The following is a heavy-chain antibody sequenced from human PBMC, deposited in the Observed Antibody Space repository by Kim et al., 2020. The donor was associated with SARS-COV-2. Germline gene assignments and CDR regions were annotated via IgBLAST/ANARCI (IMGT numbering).Heavy chain of an antibody. V-gene: IGHV4-59*01. CDR3: ARDRQFVARDYYYYYMDV. D-gene: IGHD6-6*01. J-gene: IGHJ6*03. CDR1: GGSISSYY. CDR2: IYYSGST. Sequence: SETLSLTCTVSGGSISSYYWSWIRQPPGKGLEWIGYIYYSGSTNYNPSLKSRVTISVDTSKNQFSLKLSSVTAADTAVYYCARDRQFVARDYYYYYMDVWGKGTTVTVSS.